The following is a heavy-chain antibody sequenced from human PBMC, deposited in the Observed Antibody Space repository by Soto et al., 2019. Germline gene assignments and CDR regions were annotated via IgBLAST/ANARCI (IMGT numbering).Heavy chain of an antibody. J-gene: IGHJ3*02. V-gene: IGHV1-2*04. CDR3: ARDSSSSTWGNDAFDI. CDR1: GYTFTGYY. CDR2: INPNSGGT. D-gene: IGHD6-13*01. Sequence: ASVKVSCKASGYTFTGYYMHWVRQAPGQGLEWMGWINPNSGGTNYAQKFQGWVTMTRDTSISTAYMELSGLRSDDTAVYYCARDSSSSTWGNDAFDIWGQGTMVTVSS.